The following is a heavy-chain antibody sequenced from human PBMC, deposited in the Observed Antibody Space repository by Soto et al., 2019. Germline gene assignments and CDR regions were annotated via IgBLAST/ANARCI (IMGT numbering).Heavy chain of an antibody. CDR3: GVFGSGNYYYGMAA. CDR1: GGTFSGYA. CDR2: IIPIFGTA. V-gene: IGHV1-69*12. Sequence: QVQLVQSGAEVKKPGSSVKVSCKASGGTFSGYAISWVRQAPGQGLEWMGGIIPIFGTANYAQKFQGRVTITADESTRAAYMELRSLRSEDTAVYYLGVFGSGNYYYGMAAWAQGTTVTVSS. D-gene: IGHD1-26*01. J-gene: IGHJ6*02.